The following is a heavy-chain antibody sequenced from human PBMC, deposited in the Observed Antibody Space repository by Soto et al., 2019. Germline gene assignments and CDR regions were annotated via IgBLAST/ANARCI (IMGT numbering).Heavy chain of an antibody. Sequence: PSETLSLTCTVSGGSISSDANFWIWIRQLPGRGLEWIGYISYTGRAYYTPSLNSRLTISLDTSKNLFSLRLSAVTAADTAVYFCARCSFSSSSSWFDPWGQGTLVTVSS. J-gene: IGHJ5*02. CDR2: ISYTGRA. CDR1: GGSISSDANF. D-gene: IGHD6-6*01. CDR3: ARCSFSSSSSWFDP. V-gene: IGHV4-31*03.